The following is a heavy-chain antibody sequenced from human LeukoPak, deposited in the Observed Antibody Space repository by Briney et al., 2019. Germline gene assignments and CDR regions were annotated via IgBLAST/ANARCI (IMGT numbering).Heavy chain of an antibody. CDR1: RFTFSRYG. D-gene: IGHD3-10*01. V-gene: IGHV3-30*18. CDR3: AKDQKATYGSGSAEEGDY. CDR2: ISYDGSNK. Sequence: GGSLRLSCAASRFTFSRYGMHWVRQAPGKGLEWVAAISYDGSNKYYGDSVKGRFTISRDNSKNTLYLQMNSLRAEDTAIYFCAKDQKATYGSGSAEEGDYWGQGTLVTVSS. J-gene: IGHJ4*02.